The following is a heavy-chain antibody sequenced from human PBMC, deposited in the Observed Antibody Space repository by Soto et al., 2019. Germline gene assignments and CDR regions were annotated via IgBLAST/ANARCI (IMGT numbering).Heavy chain of an antibody. CDR3: AKGKDNADSSGYYLEYYFDY. CDR2: ISGSGGST. J-gene: IGHJ4*01. Sequence: EVQLLESGGGLVQPGGSLRLSCAASGFTFSSYAMSWVRQAPGKGLEWVSAISGSGGSTYYADSVKGRFTISRDNSKNTLYLQMNSLRAEDTAVYYCAKGKDNADSSGYYLEYYFDYWGQGTLVTVSS. CDR1: GFTFSSYA. V-gene: IGHV3-23*01. D-gene: IGHD3-22*01.